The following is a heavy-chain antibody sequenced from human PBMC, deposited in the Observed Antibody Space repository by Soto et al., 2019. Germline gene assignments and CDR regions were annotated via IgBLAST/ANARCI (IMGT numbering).Heavy chain of an antibody. Sequence: GASLKISCKGSGYSFTSYWIAWVRQMPGKGLEWMGIIYPGDSDTRYSPSFQGQVTISADKSISTAYLQWSSLKASDTAIYYCARQLDSSGYYWAIWGQGTMVTVSS. J-gene: IGHJ3*02. CDR2: IYPGDSDT. D-gene: IGHD3-22*01. V-gene: IGHV5-51*01. CDR3: ARQLDSSGYYWAI. CDR1: GYSFTSYW.